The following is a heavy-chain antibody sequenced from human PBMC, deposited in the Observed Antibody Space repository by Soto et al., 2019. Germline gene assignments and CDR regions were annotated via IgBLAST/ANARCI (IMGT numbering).Heavy chain of an antibody. J-gene: IGHJ3*02. CDR3: ARPFGSGPHDAFHI. CDR1: WYSYTSDY. V-gene: IGHV1-46*03. Sequence: VKVSCKTAWYSYTSDYMHWVRKNKRKGLEWMGIINPSGGSTSYAQKFQGRVTMTRDTSTSTVYMELSSLRSEDTAVYYCARPFGSGPHDAFHIWGQGTMVTVSS. D-gene: IGHD1-26*01. CDR2: INPSGGST.